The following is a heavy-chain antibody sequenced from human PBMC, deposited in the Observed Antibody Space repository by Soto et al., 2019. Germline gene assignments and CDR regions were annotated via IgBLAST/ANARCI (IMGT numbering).Heavy chain of an antibody. Sequence: QVILVQSGAEVKKPGASVKVSCKASGYSFTSYGISWVRQAPGQGLEWMGWITPLKGNTQYSQKFQGRDIMTTDTSTNKAYFEIRSLTSDATAVYHCTKDAGARPEYFQDGVQGTLVTVSS. J-gene: IGHJ1*01. CDR1: GYSFTSYG. CDR3: TKDAGARPEYFQD. V-gene: IGHV1-18*01. D-gene: IGHD4-17*01. CDR2: ITPLKGNT.